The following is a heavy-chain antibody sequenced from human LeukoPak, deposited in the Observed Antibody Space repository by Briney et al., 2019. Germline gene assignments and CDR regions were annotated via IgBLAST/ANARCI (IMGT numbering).Heavy chain of an antibody. Sequence: GGSLRVSCAASGFTVSSYSMNWVRQAPGKGLEWVSSISSSSSYIYYADSVKGRFTISRDNAKNSLYLQMNSLRAEDTAVYYCARESIAAAGDYWGQGTLVTVSS. CDR1: GFTVSSYS. CDR3: ARESIAAAGDY. J-gene: IGHJ4*02. V-gene: IGHV3-21*01. D-gene: IGHD6-13*01. CDR2: ISSSSSYI.